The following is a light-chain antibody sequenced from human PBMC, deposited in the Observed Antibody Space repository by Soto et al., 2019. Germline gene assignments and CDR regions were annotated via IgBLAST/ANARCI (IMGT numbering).Light chain of an antibody. CDR1: QTISNY. CDR2: DAS. V-gene: IGKV3-11*01. CDR3: QQRRNWPQT. Sequence: DILLAQSPATLSLSPGERATLSCRASQTISNYLAWYQQKPGQAPRLPIHDASNRAAGIPARFSGRGSGADFTLTISSLEPEDFAVYYCQQRRNWPQTFGQGTRVELK. J-gene: IGKJ1*01.